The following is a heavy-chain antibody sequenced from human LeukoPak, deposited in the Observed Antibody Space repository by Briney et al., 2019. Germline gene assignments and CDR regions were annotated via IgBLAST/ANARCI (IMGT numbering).Heavy chain of an antibody. Sequence: SETLSLNCTVSGGSISSGGYYWSWIRQHPGQGLEWIGYIYYSGSTYYNPSLKSRVTISVDTSKNQFSLKLSSVTAADTAVYYCARGVYCSGGSCSKTNWFDPWGQGTLVTVSS. CDR3: ARGVYCSGGSCSKTNWFDP. V-gene: IGHV4-31*03. CDR1: GGSISSGGYY. J-gene: IGHJ5*02. D-gene: IGHD2-15*01. CDR2: IYYSGST.